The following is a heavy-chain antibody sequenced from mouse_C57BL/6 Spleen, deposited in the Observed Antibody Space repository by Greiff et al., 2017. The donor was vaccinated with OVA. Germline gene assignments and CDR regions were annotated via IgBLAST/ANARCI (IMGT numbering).Heavy chain of an antibody. Sequence: QVQLKESGAELVKPGASVKLSCKASGYTFTSYWMHWVKQRPGQGLEWIGMIHPNSGSTNYNEKFKSKATLTVDKSSSTAYMQLSSLTSEDSAVYYCARENVKAWFAYWGQGTLVTVSA. J-gene: IGHJ3*01. V-gene: IGHV1-64*01. CDR3: ARENVKAWFAY. CDR2: IHPNSGST. CDR1: GYTFTSYW.